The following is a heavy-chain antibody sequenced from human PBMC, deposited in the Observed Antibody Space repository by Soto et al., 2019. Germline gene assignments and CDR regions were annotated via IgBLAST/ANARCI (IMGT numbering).Heavy chain of an antibody. CDR1: GSSLSTSGEG. D-gene: IGHD3-10*01. V-gene: IGHV2-5*02. J-gene: IGHJ4*01. CDR2: IYWDDDK. CDR3: AHSLVPLLWFGELLPTPPYFDY. Sequence: SGPTLVNPTQTLALTCTFSGSSLSTSGEGVGWIRQPPGKALEWLALIYWDDDKRYSPSLKSRLTITKDTSKNQVVLTMTNMDPVDTATYYCAHSLVPLLWFGELLPTPPYFDYLGHGTLVTVTS.